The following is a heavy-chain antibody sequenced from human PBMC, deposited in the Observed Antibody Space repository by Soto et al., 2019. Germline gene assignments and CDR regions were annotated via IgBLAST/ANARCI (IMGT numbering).Heavy chain of an antibody. CDR2: ISGSGGST. V-gene: IGHV3-23*01. D-gene: IGHD2-15*01. J-gene: IGHJ4*02. Sequence: EVQLLESGGGLVQPGGSLRLSCAASGFTFSSYAMSWVRQAPGKGLEWVSAISGSGGSTYYADSVKGRFTISRDNSKNTLYLQMNSLRAEDTAVYYCAKDRSLDCSGGSCYKLFDYWGQGTLVTVSS. CDR1: GFTFSSYA. CDR3: AKDRSLDCSGGSCYKLFDY.